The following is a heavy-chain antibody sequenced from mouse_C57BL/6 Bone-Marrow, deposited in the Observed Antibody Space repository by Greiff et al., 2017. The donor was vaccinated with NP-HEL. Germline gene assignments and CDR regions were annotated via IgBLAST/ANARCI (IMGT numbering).Heavy chain of an antibody. CDR2: IRSKSNNYAT. Sequence: EVQGVESGGGLVQPKGSLKLSCAASGFSFNTYAMNWVRQAPGKGLEWVARIRSKSNNYATYYADSVKDRFTISRDDSESMLYLQMNNLKTEDTAMYYCVRHGGNWDYFDYWGQGTTLTVSS. D-gene: IGHD4-1*01. CDR1: GFSFNTYA. CDR3: VRHGGNWDYFDY. J-gene: IGHJ2*01. V-gene: IGHV10-1*01.